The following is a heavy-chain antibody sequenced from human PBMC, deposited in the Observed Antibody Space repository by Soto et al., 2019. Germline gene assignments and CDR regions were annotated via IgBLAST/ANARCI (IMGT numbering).Heavy chain of an antibody. CDR2: IIPIFGTA. D-gene: IGHD3-22*01. J-gene: IGHJ3*02. CDR3: ARDYYYDRDAFDI. Sequence: SVKVSFKASGCTFSSYAISWVRQAPGQGLEWMGGIIPIFGTANYAQKFQGRVTITADESTSTAYMELSSLRSEDTAVYYCARDYYYDRDAFDIWGQGTMVTVSS. CDR1: GCTFSSYA. V-gene: IGHV1-69*13.